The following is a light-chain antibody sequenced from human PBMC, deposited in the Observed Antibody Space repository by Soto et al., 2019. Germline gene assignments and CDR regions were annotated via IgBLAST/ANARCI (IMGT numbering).Light chain of an antibody. Sequence: QSALTQPASVSRSPGQSITISCTGTSSDVGGYNYVSWYQQHPGKAPKLMIYEVNNRPSGVSNRFSGSKSGNTASLTISGLQAEDEADYYCSSCRSRTTLVVFGGGTKVTVL. CDR3: SSCRSRTTLVV. V-gene: IGLV2-14*01. CDR1: SSDVGGYNY. CDR2: EVN. J-gene: IGLJ2*01.